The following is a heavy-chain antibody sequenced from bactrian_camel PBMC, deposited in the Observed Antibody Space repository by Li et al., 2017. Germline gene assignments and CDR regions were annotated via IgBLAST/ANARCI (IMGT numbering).Heavy chain of an antibody. Sequence: HVQLVESGGGSVEVGGSLRLSCAASGYTYNRNCMAWFRQAPGKEREGVARIATGSGNTYYADSVKGRFTISQDSAKSTVYLQMNNLKPDDTAVYYCAKGRGDGEVGLSRCSEGGWGPGTQVTVS. J-gene: IGHJ4*01. CDR2: IATGSGNT. V-gene: IGHV3S1*01. D-gene: IGHD3*01. CDR1: GYTYNRNC. CDR3: AKGRGDGEVGLSRCSEGG.